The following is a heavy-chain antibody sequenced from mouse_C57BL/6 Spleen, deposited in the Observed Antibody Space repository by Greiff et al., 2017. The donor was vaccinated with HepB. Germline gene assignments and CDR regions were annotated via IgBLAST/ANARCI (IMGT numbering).Heavy chain of an antibody. CDR2: IYPRSGNT. CDR3: ARRGSSSPGDY. D-gene: IGHD1-1*01. Sequence: QVQLQQSGAELARPGASVKLSCKASGYTFTSYGISWVKQRTGQGLEWIGEIYPRSGNTYYNEKFKGKATLTADKSSSTAYMELRSLTSEDSAVYFCARRGSSSPGDYWGQGTSVTVSS. J-gene: IGHJ4*01. CDR1: GYTFTSYG. V-gene: IGHV1-81*01.